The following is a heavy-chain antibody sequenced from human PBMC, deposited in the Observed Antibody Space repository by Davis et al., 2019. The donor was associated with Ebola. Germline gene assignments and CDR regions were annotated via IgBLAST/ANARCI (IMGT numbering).Heavy chain of an antibody. CDR2: ISHDGRET. J-gene: IGHJ6*03. Sequence: GESLKISCGASGFIFSDQGMHWARRAPGKGLEWVAAISHDGRETQYAESVKGRFTISRDNSKNTLYLQMNRLREEDRAVYFCVKETLGGRPNYYYFMDVWGTGTTVTVSS. V-gene: IGHV3-30*18. CDR3: VKETLGGRPNYYYFMDV. CDR1: GFIFSDQG. D-gene: IGHD3-16*01.